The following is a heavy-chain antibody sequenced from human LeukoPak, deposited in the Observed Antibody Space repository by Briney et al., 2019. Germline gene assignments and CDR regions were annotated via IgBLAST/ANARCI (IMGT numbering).Heavy chain of an antibody. J-gene: IGHJ6*02. CDR3: ARGRGGSSHYRSYYGMDV. V-gene: IGHV3-30-3*01. CDR2: ISYDGSNK. D-gene: IGHD1-26*01. Sequence: GGSLRLSCAASGFTFSSYAMHWVRQAPGKGLEWVAVISYDGSNKYYADSVKGRFTISRDNSKNTLYLQMNSLRAEDTAVYYCARGRGGSSHYRSYYGMDVWGQGTTVTVSS. CDR1: GFTFSSYA.